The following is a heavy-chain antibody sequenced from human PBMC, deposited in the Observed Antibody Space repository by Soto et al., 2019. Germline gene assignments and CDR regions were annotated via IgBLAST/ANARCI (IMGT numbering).Heavy chain of an antibody. Sequence: SETLSLTCTLSGSSISMRRYSLAWLRQPPGKGLEWIGSIYHTGNTYYNPSLRSRVTISVDTSKNQFSLKSTSVTAADAAVYYYARDYYDSSDYTTNWFDPWGQGTLVTVPQ. V-gene: IGHV4-39*01. CDR1: GSSISMRRYS. CDR2: IYHTGNT. CDR3: ARDYYDSSDYTTNWFDP. J-gene: IGHJ5*02. D-gene: IGHD3-22*01.